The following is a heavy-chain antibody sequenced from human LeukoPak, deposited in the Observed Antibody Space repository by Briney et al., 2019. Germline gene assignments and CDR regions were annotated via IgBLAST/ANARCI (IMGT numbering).Heavy chain of an antibody. V-gene: IGHV3-21*04. D-gene: IGHD6-19*01. J-gene: IGHJ4*02. CDR1: GFTFSTYS. CDR2: ITSSSSYI. CDR3: AKLGWVGKPSSSGY. Sequence: GGSLRLSCAASGFTFSTYSMNWVRQAPGKGLEWVSSITSSSSYIYYADSVKGRFTISRDNAKNSLYLQMNSLRAEDTAVYYCAKLGWVGKPSSSGYWGQGTLVTVSS.